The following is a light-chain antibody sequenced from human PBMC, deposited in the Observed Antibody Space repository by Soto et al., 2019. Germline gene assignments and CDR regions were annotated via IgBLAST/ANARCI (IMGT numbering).Light chain of an antibody. V-gene: IGKV3-15*01. CDR2: GAS. Sequence: EIVMTQSPATLSVSPGERATLSCRASQSVSSNLAWYQQKPGQAPRLLIHGASTRATGIPARFSGSGSGTEFTLTISSLQSEDFAVYYCQQYNNWPPPTFGQGTKVDIK. CDR1: QSVSSN. CDR3: QQYNNWPPPT. J-gene: IGKJ1*01.